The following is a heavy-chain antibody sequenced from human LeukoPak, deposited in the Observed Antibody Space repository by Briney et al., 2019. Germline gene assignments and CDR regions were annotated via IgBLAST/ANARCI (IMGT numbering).Heavy chain of an antibody. J-gene: IGHJ6*03. CDR2: IIPIFGTA. CDR1: GGTSSNYA. CDR3: ARAYLRGYDILTGYMDV. V-gene: IGHV1-69*05. Sequence: GSSVTVSCKASGGTSSNYAISWVRQAPGQGLEWMGGIIPIFGTANYAQKFQGRVTMTRDTSISTAYMELSRLRSDDTAVYYCARAYLRGYDILTGYMDVWGKGTTVTVSS. D-gene: IGHD3-9*01.